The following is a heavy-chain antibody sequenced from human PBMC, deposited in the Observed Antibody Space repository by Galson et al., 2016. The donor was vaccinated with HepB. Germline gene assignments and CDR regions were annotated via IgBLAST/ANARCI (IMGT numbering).Heavy chain of an antibody. CDR3: VRGYFGLHFDY. D-gene: IGHD3/OR15-3a*01. J-gene: IGHJ4*02. CDR1: GFTFSSYG. CDR2: MSSDGGNK. Sequence: SLRLSCAASGFTFSSYGMHWVRQAPGKGLEWVAVMSSDGGNKYTADSVKGRFTISRDNSKNTLYLQMNSLRTEDTAVYYCVRGYFGLHFDYWGQGTLVTVSS. V-gene: IGHV3-30*03.